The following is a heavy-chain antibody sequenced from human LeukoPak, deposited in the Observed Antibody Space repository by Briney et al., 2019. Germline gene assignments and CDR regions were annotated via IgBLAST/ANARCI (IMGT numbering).Heavy chain of an antibody. D-gene: IGHD3/OR15-3a*01. Sequence: SQTLSLTCTVSGGSISSGNYFWSWIRQPAGKGLEWIGRIYTTGGTNYNPSLKSRVTISVDTSKNQFSLKVSSVTAADTAVFYCARQGSGTGTAWGQGTLVTVSS. CDR2: IYTTGGT. J-gene: IGHJ5*02. CDR1: GGSISSGNYF. V-gene: IGHV4-61*02. CDR3: ARQGSGTGTA.